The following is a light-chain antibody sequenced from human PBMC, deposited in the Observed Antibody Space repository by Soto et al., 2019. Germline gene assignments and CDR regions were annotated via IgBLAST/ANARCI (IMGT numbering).Light chain of an antibody. J-gene: IGKJ1*01. CDR3: QQYNNWPPWT. CDR2: DAS. CDR1: QSVSSN. Sequence: EIVLTQSPGTLSLSPGERATLSCRASQSVSSNYLAWYQQKPGQAPRLLIYDASRRATGVPARFIGSGSGTEFTLTISSLQSEDFAVYYCQQYNNWPPWTFGQGTKVDIK. V-gene: IGKV3-15*01.